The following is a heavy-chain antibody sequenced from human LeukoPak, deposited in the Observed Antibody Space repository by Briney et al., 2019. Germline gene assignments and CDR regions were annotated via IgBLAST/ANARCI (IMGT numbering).Heavy chain of an antibody. J-gene: IGHJ4*02. CDR1: GYTFTTYY. CDR2: INPSGAST. CDR3: ARGQMYYYDSGGYYFDY. V-gene: IGHV1-46*01. D-gene: IGHD3-22*01. Sequence: ASVKVSCTASGYTFTTYYIHWVRQAPGQGLEWMGIINPSGASTSYAQKFQGRVTMTRDTSTSTVYMELSSLRSEDTAVYYCARGQMYYYDSGGYYFDYWGQGTLVTVSS.